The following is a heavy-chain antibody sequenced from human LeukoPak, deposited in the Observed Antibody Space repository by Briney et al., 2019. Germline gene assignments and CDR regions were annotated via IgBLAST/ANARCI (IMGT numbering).Heavy chain of an antibody. CDR3: ARDRVLRRITIKGSFDY. CDR2: INPNSGGT. V-gene: IGHV1-2*02. CDR1: GYTFTGYY. Sequence: ASVKVSCKASGYTFTGYYMLWVRQAPGQGLEWMGWINPNSGGTNYAQKFQGRVTMTRDTSISTAYMELSRLRSDDTAVYYCARDRVLRRITIKGSFDYWGQGTLVTVSS. J-gene: IGHJ4*02. D-gene: IGHD3-9*01.